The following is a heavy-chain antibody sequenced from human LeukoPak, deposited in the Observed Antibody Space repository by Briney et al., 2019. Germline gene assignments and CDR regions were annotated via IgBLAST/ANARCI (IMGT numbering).Heavy chain of an antibody. J-gene: IGHJ4*02. CDR1: GFTFSNAW. CDR3: TTAPFVATMVRESLFWSFDY. Sequence: GGSLRLSCAASGFTFSNAWMSWVRQAPGKGLEWVGRIKSKTDGGTTDYAAPVKGRFTISRDDSKNTLYLQMNSLKTEDTAVYYCTTAPFVATMVRESLFWSFDYWGQGTLVTVSS. D-gene: IGHD3-10*01. V-gene: IGHV3-15*01. CDR2: IKSKTDGGTT.